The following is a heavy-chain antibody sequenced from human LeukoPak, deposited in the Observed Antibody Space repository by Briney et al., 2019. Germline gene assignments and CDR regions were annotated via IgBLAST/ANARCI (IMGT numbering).Heavy chain of an antibody. V-gene: IGHV1-2*02. D-gene: IGHD6-13*01. CDR1: GYTFTGYY. CDR2: INPNSGGT. J-gene: IGHJ4*02. Sequence: ASVKVSCKASGYTFTGYYMHWVRQAPGQGLEWTGWINPNSGGTNYAQKFQGRVTMTRDTSISTAYMELSRLRSDDTAVYYCESKPYSSSWYAYWGQGTLVTVSS. CDR3: ESKPYSSSWYAY.